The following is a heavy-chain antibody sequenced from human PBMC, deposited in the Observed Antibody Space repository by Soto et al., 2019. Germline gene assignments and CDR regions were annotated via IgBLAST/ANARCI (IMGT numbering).Heavy chain of an antibody. CDR2: ITWNSGNI. Sequence: ESGGGLVQPGRSLRLSCAASGFTFDDYGMHWVRQAPGKGLEWVSGITWNSGNIGYADSVKGRFTISRDNAKNSLYLQMNSLRPEDTALYYCARRGNTMAFDIWGQGTMVIVSS. J-gene: IGHJ3*02. V-gene: IGHV3-9*01. CDR3: ARRGNTMAFDI. CDR1: GFTFDDYG. D-gene: IGHD3-16*01.